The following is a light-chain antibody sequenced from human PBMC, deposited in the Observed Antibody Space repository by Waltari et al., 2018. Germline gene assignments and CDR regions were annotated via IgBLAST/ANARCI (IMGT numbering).Light chain of an antibody. Sequence: QSALTQPASVSGSPGQSITISCTGTYSDIGSYNYFSWYQQHPGKAPKLMIYEVTKRPSGLSNRFSGSKSGNTASLTITELQAEDEADYYCSSYAGNDLVIFGGGTKLTVL. CDR1: YSDIGSYNY. CDR3: SSYAGNDLVI. V-gene: IGLV2-14*01. J-gene: IGLJ2*01. CDR2: EVT.